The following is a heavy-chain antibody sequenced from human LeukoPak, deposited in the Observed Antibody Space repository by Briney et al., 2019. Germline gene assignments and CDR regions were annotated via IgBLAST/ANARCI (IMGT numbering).Heavy chain of an antibody. D-gene: IGHD1-26*01. V-gene: IGHV3-23*01. Sequence: PGGSLRPSCLTSGFTFSTNAMSWVRQAPGKGLEWISGISGSGASTYYADSVTGRFTISRDNSRNTLYLQMNSLRGDDTAVYYCAKDVGKWESLHFFDYWGQGTLVTVSS. J-gene: IGHJ4*02. CDR1: GFTFSTNA. CDR2: ISGSGAST. CDR3: AKDVGKWESLHFFDY.